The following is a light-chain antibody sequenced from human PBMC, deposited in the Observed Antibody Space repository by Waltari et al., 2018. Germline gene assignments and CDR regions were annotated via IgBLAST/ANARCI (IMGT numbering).Light chain of an antibody. J-gene: IGKJ4*01. CDR2: DAS. Sequence: EIVLTQSPATLSLSPGERATPSCRASQSVSSSLAWYQQKPGQAPRLLIYDASNRATGIPARFSGSGSGTDFTLTISSLEPEDFAVYYCQQRSSWPLTFGGGTKVEIK. CDR1: QSVSSS. V-gene: IGKV3-11*01. CDR3: QQRSSWPLT.